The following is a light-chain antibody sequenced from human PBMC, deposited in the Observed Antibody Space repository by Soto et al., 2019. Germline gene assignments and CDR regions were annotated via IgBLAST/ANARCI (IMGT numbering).Light chain of an antibody. Sequence: EIVLTQSPGTLSLSPGERATLSCRASQSVSNNYLAWYQQKPGQAPRLLIYGASNRATGIPDRLSGSGSGTDFTLTISRLEPEDFAVYYCQQYGSPPQTFGQGTKVDIK. V-gene: IGKV3-20*01. CDR1: QSVSNNY. J-gene: IGKJ1*01. CDR2: GAS. CDR3: QQYGSPPQT.